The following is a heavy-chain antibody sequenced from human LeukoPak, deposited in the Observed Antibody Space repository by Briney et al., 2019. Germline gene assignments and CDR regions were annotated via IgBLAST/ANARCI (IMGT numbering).Heavy chain of an antibody. CDR1: GFTFSSDS. V-gene: IGHV3-21*01. Sequence: PGGSLRLSCAASGFTFSSDSMNWVRQAPGKGLEWVSSISSSSSYIYYADSVKGRFTISRDNAKNSLYLQMNSLRAEDTAVYYCAKKMRYSSSWYRSNYYYYGMDVWGQGTTVTVSS. J-gene: IGHJ6*02. D-gene: IGHD6-13*01. CDR3: AKKMRYSSSWYRSNYYYYGMDV. CDR2: ISSSSSYI.